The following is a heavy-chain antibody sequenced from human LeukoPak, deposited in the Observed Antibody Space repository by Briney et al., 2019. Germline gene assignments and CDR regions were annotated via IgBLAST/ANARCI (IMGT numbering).Heavy chain of an antibody. D-gene: IGHD2-15*01. Sequence: PGGSLRLYCAASGFTFSTYWMSWVRQAPGKGLEWVTNIHQDGNEKYYVDSVKGRFTISRDNAKNSLYLQMNSLRAEDTAVYYCARGDKFSGDYWGQGTLVTVSS. CDR3: ARGDKFSGDY. CDR1: GFTFSTYW. J-gene: IGHJ4*02. V-gene: IGHV3-7*04. CDR2: IHQDGNEK.